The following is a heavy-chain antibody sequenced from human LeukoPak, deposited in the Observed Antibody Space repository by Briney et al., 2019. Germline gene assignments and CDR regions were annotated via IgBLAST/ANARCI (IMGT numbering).Heavy chain of an antibody. J-gene: IGHJ4*02. CDR1: GFTFSSYW. V-gene: IGHV3-7*01. CDR2: IKEDGSQK. Sequence: GGSLRLSCAASGFTFSSYWMGWVRQAPGKRLEWVAKIKEDGSQKQYVDSVKGRFTISRDNAKNSLYLQMSSLRAEDTAVYYCARDRGGGSYDYWGQGTVVTVSS. D-gene: IGHD1-26*01. CDR3: ARDRGGGSYDY.